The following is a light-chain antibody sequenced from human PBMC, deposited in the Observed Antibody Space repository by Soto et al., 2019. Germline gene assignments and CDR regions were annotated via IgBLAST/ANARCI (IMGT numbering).Light chain of an antibody. CDR2: GNS. J-gene: IGLJ3*02. CDR3: QSYDSSLSAQV. CDR1: SSNIGAGYD. Sequence: QSVLTQPPSVSGAPGQRVTISCTGSSSNIGAGYDVHWYQQLPGTAPKLLIYGNSNRPSGVPDRFSGSKSGTSASLAITGLQAEDGADYYCQSYDSSLSAQVFGGGTKLTVL. V-gene: IGLV1-40*01.